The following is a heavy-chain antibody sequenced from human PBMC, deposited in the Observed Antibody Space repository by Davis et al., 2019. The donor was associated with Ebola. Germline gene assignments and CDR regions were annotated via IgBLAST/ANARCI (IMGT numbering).Heavy chain of an antibody. Sequence: GESLKISCAASGFTFSSHGMHWVRQAPGKGLEWVAVIWYDGSNKYYADSVKGRFTISRDNSKNTLYLQMNSLRAEDTAVYYCAKQESLYGSSDYWGQGTLVTVSS. D-gene: IGHD3-22*01. CDR1: GFTFSSHG. J-gene: IGHJ4*02. CDR3: AKQESLYGSSDY. V-gene: IGHV3-33*06. CDR2: IWYDGSNK.